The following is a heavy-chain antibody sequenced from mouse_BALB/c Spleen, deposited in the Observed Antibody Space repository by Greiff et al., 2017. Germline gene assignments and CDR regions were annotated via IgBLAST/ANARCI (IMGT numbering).Heavy chain of an antibody. CDR1: GYSITSGYY. J-gene: IGHJ2*01. D-gene: IGHD2-14*01. Sequence: EVKLMESGPGLVKPSQSLSLTCSVTGYSITSGYYWNWIRQFPGNKLEWMGYISYDGSNNYNPSLKNRISITRDTSKNQFFLKLNSVTTEDTATYYCARRRYDGVLDYWGQGTTLTVSS. V-gene: IGHV3-6*02. CDR3: ARRRYDGVLDY. CDR2: ISYDGSN.